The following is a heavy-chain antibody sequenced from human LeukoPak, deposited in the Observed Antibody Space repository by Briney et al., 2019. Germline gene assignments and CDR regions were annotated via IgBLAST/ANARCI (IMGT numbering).Heavy chain of an antibody. Sequence: GASVKVSCKASGYTFTGYYMHWVRQAPGQGLEWMGWINPNSGGTNYAQKFQGRVTMTRDTSISTAYLELSRLRSDDTAVYYCARIGLRMTTVVTDAFDIWGQGTMVTVSS. CDR2: INPNSGGT. CDR3: ARIGLRMTTVVTDAFDI. D-gene: IGHD4-23*01. CDR1: GYTFTGYY. V-gene: IGHV1-2*02. J-gene: IGHJ3*02.